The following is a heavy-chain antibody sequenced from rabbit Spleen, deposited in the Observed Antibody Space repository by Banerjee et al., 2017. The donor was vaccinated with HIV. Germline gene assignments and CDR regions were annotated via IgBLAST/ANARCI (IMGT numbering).Heavy chain of an antibody. Sequence: QDQLVESGGGLVQPGGSLKLSCKASGFDFSSYGMSWVRQAPGKGLEWIGYIDPVFGSTYYASWVNGRFTISSHNAQNTLYLQLNSLTAADTATYFCVREVAGKFGLWGPGTLVTVS. D-gene: IGHD4-1*01. CDR2: IDPVFGST. CDR1: GFDFSSYG. V-gene: IGHV1S47*01. CDR3: VREVAGKFGL. J-gene: IGHJ4*01.